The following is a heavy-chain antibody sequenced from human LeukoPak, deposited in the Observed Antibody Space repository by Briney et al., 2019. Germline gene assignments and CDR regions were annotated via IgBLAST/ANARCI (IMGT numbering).Heavy chain of an antibody. V-gene: IGHV4-59*01. CDR1: GGSISNYY. CDR2: VYYSGST. J-gene: IGHJ5*02. CDR3: ARVHLDTGYR. Sequence: SETLSLTCTVSGGSISNYYWSWIRQPPGKGLEWIGYVYYSGSTNYNPSLKSRVTISVDTSKNQFSLKLRSVTAADTAVYYCARVHLDTGYRWGQGTLVTVSS. D-gene: IGHD5-18*01.